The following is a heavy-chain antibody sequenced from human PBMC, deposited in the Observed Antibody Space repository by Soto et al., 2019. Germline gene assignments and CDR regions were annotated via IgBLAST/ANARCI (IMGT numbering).Heavy chain of an antibody. J-gene: IGHJ4*02. CDR3: ARAPLSRIAARPVPFGY. CDR1: GFTFSSYA. CDR2: ISSNGGST. Sequence: SLRLSCSASGFTFSSYAMHWVRQAPGKGLEYVSAISSNGGSTYYADSVKGRFTISRDNSKNTLYLQMNSLRAEDTAVYYCARAPLSRIAARPVPFGYWGQGTLVTVSS. D-gene: IGHD6-6*01. V-gene: IGHV3-64*04.